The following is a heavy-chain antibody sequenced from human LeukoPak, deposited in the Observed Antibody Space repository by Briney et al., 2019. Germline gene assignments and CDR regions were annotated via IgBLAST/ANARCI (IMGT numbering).Heavy chain of an antibody. CDR1: VQPFSDYF. V-gene: IGHV4-34*01. CDR2: IYYSGYT. J-gene: IGHJ4*02. Sequence: SETLSLTCAVYVQPFSDYFWSWIPQPPGKGLEWIGSIYYSGYTYYNASLKSQVSISIDTSKNQFSLRLTSVTAADTAVYYCARQTGSGLFILPGGQGTLVTASS. CDR3: ARQTGSGLFILP. D-gene: IGHD3/OR15-3a*01.